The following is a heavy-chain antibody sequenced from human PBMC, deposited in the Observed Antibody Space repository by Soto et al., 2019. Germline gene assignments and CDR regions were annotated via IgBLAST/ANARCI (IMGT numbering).Heavy chain of an antibody. J-gene: IGHJ4*02. CDR3: ARAREPEYSSAISFDI. D-gene: IGHD5-18*01. Sequence: GSLRLSCAASGLTVSSSYMSWVRQAPGKGLQWVSVIYSAGSTYYANSVKGRFTISRDISTNMVYLQMSSLTDEDTAVYYCARAREPEYSSAISFDIWGQGALVTVSS. CDR2: IYSAGST. V-gene: IGHV3-53*01. CDR1: GLTVSSSY.